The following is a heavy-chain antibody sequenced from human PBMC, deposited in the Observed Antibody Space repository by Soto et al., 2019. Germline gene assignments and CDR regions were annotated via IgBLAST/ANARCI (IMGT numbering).Heavy chain of an antibody. V-gene: IGHV4-59*08. J-gene: IGHJ6*03. D-gene: IGHD4-17*01. CDR2: IYYSGST. Sequence: SETLSLTCTVSGGSISSYYWSWIRQPPGKGLEWIGYIYYSGSTNYNPSLKSRVTISVDTSKNQFSLKLSSVTAADTAVYYCARSISPYGDLYYYYYMDVWGKGTTVTVSS. CDR3: ARSISPYGDLYYYYYMDV. CDR1: GGSISSYY.